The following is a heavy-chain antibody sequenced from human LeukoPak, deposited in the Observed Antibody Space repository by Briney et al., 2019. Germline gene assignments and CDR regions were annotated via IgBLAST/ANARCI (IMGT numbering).Heavy chain of an antibody. J-gene: IGHJ4*02. D-gene: IGHD5-24*01. CDR3: AKGVKIWLQLLPAFDC. CDR1: GFTFSSYG. Sequence: GGSLRLSCAASGFTFSSYGMHWVRQAPGKGLEWVALISNDRSNKYYADSVEGRFTISRDNSKNTLYLQMNSLRPEDTAVYYCAKGVKIWLQLLPAFDCWGQGTLVTVSS. V-gene: IGHV3-30*18. CDR2: ISNDRSNK.